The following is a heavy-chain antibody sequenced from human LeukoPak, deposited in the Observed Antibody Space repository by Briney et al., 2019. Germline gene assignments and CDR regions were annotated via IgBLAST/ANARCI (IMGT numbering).Heavy chain of an antibody. Sequence: GGSLRLSCAASGFTFSSYSMNWVRQAPGKGLEWVSSISSSSSYINYADSVKGRFTISRDNAKNSLYLQMNSLRAEDTAVYYCARGNIYCSSTSCPPVGAFDIWGQGTMVTVSS. D-gene: IGHD2-2*01. V-gene: IGHV3-21*01. CDR1: GFTFSSYS. J-gene: IGHJ3*02. CDR2: ISSSSSYI. CDR3: ARGNIYCSSTSCPPVGAFDI.